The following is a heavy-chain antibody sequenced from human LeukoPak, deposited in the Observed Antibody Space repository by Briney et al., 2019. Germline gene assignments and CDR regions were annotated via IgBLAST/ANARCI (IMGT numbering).Heavy chain of an antibody. CDR2: INHSGST. V-gene: IGHV4-34*01. J-gene: IGHJ4*02. D-gene: IGHD1-20*01. Sequence: SETLSLTCAVYGGSFSGYYWSWIRQPPGKGLEWIGEINHSGSTNYNPSLTSRVTISVDTSKNQFSLKLSSVTAADTAVYYCARHNLAPFDYWGQGTLVTVSS. CDR1: GGSFSGYY. CDR3: ARHNLAPFDY.